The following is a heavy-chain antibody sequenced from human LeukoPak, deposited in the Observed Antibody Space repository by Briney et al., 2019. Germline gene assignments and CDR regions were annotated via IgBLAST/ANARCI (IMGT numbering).Heavy chain of an antibody. Sequence: SVKVSCRASGGTFSSYAISWVRQAPGQGLEWMGGIIPIFGTANYAQKFQGRVTITADESTSTAYMELSSLRSEDTAVYYCARSCGGSCFSRDSSGWFHDAFDIWGQGTMVTVSS. CDR1: GGTFSSYA. V-gene: IGHV1-69*01. D-gene: IGHD2-15*01. J-gene: IGHJ3*02. CDR3: ARSCGGSCFSRDSSGWFHDAFDI. CDR2: IIPIFGTA.